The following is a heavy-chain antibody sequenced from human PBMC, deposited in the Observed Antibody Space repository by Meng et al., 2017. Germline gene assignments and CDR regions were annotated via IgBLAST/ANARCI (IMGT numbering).Heavy chain of an antibody. Sequence: SETLSLTCTVSGGSIRSYYWSWLRQPPGKGLEWSGYIYYSGSTNYNPSLKSPVTISVDTSKNQSSLRLGSVTAADTSVSYCARLYYYDSSGYYGVRDAFDIWGQGTMVTVSS. D-gene: IGHD3-22*01. CDR2: IYYSGST. J-gene: IGHJ3*02. CDR3: ARLYYYDSSGYYGVRDAFDI. CDR1: GGSIRSYY. V-gene: IGHV4-59*01.